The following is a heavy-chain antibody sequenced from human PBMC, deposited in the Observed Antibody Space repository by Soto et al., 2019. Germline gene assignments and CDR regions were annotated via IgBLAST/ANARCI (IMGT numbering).Heavy chain of an antibody. D-gene: IGHD4-17*01. V-gene: IGHV4-59*01. CDR3: ARDNIRDNGDYGGMDV. CDR1: GGSISSYY. Sequence: ASETLSLTCTVSGGSISSYYWSWIRQPPGKGLEWIGYIYYSGSTNYNPSLKSRVTISVDTSKNQFSLKLSSVTAADTAVYYCARDNIRDNGDYGGMDVWGQGTTVTVSS. CDR2: IYYSGST. J-gene: IGHJ6*02.